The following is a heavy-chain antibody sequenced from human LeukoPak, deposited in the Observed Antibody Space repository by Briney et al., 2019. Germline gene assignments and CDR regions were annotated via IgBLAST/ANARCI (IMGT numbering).Heavy chain of an antibody. J-gene: IGHJ5*02. V-gene: IGHV4-39*01. CDR3: GRHAPYSNFDL. Sequence: PSETLSLTCTMPGGSISTNDYYWGWIRQPPGKGLEWIGSFGHGRNAFSNPSLKSRVTISVDTSKNQFSLRLSSVTAADTAMYYCGRHAPYSNFDLWGRGTLVTVSS. CDR1: GGSISTNDYY. D-gene: IGHD2/OR15-2a*01. CDR2: FGHGRNA.